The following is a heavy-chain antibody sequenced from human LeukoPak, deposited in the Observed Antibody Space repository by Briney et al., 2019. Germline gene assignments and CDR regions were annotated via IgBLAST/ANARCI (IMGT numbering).Heavy chain of an antibody. CDR2: INHSGST. CDR1: GGSFNGYY. CDR3: ARGTTVTTNYFDY. D-gene: IGHD4-17*01. Sequence: KPSENLSLTCAVYGGSFNGYYWSWIRQPPGKGLEWIGEINHSGSTNYNPSLKSRVTISVDTSKNQFSLKLSSVTAADTAVYYCARGTTVTTNYFDYWGQGTLVTVSS. J-gene: IGHJ4*02. V-gene: IGHV4-34*01.